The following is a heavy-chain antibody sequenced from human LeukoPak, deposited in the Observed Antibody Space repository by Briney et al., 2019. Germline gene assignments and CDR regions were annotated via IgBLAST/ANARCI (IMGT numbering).Heavy chain of an antibody. CDR3: ARTRFHAFDI. Sequence: GGSLRLSCAASGFTFSSYAMHWVRQAPGKGLEWVAAISYDGSNKYYADSVKGRFTISRDNSKNTLYLQMNSLRAEDTAVYYCARTRFHAFDIWGQGTMVTVSS. J-gene: IGHJ3*02. V-gene: IGHV3-30*04. CDR1: GFTFSSYA. CDR2: ISYDGSNK. D-gene: IGHD3-16*01.